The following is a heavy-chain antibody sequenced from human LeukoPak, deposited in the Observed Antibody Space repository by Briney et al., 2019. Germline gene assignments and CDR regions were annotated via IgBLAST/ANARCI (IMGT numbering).Heavy chain of an antibody. Sequence: EASVTVSFKASGYTFTIYYMHWVRHAHGQGLELMGIINPSGGSTSYYQKFEGRVTMTRDTSTSTVYMELSSLRSEDTAVYYGARAFCRSTSCYANYFDYMGQGALVTVSS. CDR3: ARAFCRSTSCYANYFDY. CDR1: GYTFTIYY. D-gene: IGHD2-2*01. J-gene: IGHJ4*02. CDR2: INPSGGST. V-gene: IGHV1-46*01.